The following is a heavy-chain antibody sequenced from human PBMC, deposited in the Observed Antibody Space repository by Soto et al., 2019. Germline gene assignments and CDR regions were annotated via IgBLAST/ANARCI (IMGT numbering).Heavy chain of an antibody. J-gene: IGHJ4*02. CDR2: ISNDGRSQ. Sequence: GGSLRLSCAASGLTFRSYGMHWVRQAPGQGLEWVAVISNDGRSQSYTDSVKGRFTISRDNSKNTLYLQLYSLRTEDTAVYYCAKDSQTRSAFDYWGRGALVTVSS. V-gene: IGHV3-30*18. CDR3: AKDSQTRSAFDY. CDR1: GLTFRSYG.